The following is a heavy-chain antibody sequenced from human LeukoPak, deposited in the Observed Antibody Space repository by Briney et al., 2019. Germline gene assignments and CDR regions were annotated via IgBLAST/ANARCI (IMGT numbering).Heavy chain of an antibody. CDR1: GFTFSSYA. D-gene: IGHD5-12*01. CDR3: AKNLDGVATYFDY. V-gene: IGHV3-23*01. Sequence: GGSLRLSCAASGFTFSSYAMSWVRHTPGKGLEWVSTISGSGGITYYADSVKGRFTISRDNSKNTLYLQMDSLRAEDTAVYHCAKNLDGVATYFDYWGQGTLVTVSS. J-gene: IGHJ4*02. CDR2: ISGSGGIT.